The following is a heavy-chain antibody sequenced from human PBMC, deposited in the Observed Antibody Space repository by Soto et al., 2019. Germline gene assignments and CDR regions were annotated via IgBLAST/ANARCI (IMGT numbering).Heavy chain of an antibody. CDR3: ARNAHWSGYYPHWFDP. CDR2: IYSGGST. CDR1: GFTVSSNY. J-gene: IGHJ5*02. Sequence: EVQLVESGGGLVQPGGSLRLSCAASGFTVSSNYMSWVRQAPGKGLEWVSVIYSGGSTYYADSVKGRFTISRDNSKNMLYLQMNSLRAEDTAVYYCARNAHWSGYYPHWFDPWGQGTLVTVSS. D-gene: IGHD3-3*01. V-gene: IGHV3-66*01.